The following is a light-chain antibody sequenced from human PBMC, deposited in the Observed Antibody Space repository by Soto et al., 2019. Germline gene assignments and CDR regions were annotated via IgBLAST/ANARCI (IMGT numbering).Light chain of an antibody. CDR3: QQYGSSPFT. CDR2: GAS. J-gene: IGKJ3*01. CDR1: QTVSSNN. V-gene: IGKV3-20*01. Sequence: DIVLTQSPGTLSLSPGERATLSCRASQTVSSNNLAWYQQKRGQAPRLLIYGASSRAAAIPDRFRGSGSGTDFTLIIISLAPEDFAVYYCQQYGSSPFTFGPGTAVDIK.